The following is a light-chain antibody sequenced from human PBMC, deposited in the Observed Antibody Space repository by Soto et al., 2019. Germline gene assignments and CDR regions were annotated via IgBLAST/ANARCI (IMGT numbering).Light chain of an antibody. J-gene: IGKJ1*01. CDR1: QDIRNG. V-gene: IGKV1-6*01. CDR2: ASS. Sequence: AIQMTQSPASLSASVGDRVTITCRASQDIRNGLGWYQQKPGKAPKVLIYASSSLHSGVPSRFSGSGSGTDFTLTISRLQPEDFATYYCLQDYTYPWTFGQGTKVEIK. CDR3: LQDYTYPWT.